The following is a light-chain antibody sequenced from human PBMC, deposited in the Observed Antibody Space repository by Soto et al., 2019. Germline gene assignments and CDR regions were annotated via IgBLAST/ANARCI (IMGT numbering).Light chain of an antibody. Sequence: QSVLTQPPSVSGAPGRRVTISCTGSSSNIGAPYGVHWYQQLPGTAPKLLIYGNNNRPSGVPDRFSGSQSGTSASLAITGLQAEDEADYYCQSYDTSLSGYVFGTGTQLTVL. CDR1: SSNIGAPYG. J-gene: IGLJ1*01. CDR2: GNN. CDR3: QSYDTSLSGYV. V-gene: IGLV1-40*01.